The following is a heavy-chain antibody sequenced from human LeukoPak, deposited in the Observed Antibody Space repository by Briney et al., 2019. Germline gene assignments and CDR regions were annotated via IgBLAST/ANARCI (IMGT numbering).Heavy chain of an antibody. V-gene: IGHV3-23*01. D-gene: IGHD3-22*01. J-gene: IGHJ4*02. CDR1: GFTFRSYA. Sequence: SGGSLRLSCAASGFTFRSYAMSWVRQAPGKGLEWVSVISGSSDNTYYADSVKGRFTISRDNSKNTLYLQMNSLRAEDTAVYYCAKGHYYDSSGYYTYWGQGTLVTVSS. CDR3: AKGHYYDSSGYYTY. CDR2: ISGSSDNT.